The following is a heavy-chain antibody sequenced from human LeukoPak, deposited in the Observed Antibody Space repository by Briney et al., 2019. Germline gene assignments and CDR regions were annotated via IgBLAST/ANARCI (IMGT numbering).Heavy chain of an antibody. CDR3: AKYRTSGAPPRNFDY. CDR1: GFTVSSNY. CDR2: IYSGGST. J-gene: IGHJ4*02. V-gene: IGHV3-53*01. D-gene: IGHD1-14*01. Sequence: GGSLRLSCAASGFTVSSNYMSWVRQAPGKGLEWASVIYSGGSTYYADSVKGRFTISRDNSKNTLYLQMNSLRADDTAVYYCAKYRTSGAPPRNFDYWGQGTLVTVSS.